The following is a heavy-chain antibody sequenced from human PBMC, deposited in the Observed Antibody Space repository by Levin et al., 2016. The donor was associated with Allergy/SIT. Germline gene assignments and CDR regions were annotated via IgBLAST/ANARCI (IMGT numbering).Heavy chain of an antibody. CDR1: GFTFSSYW. CDR3: VRSRLGGYSYDS. CDR2: TNSDGSST. D-gene: IGHD5-18*01. V-gene: IGHV3-74*01. J-gene: IGHJ4*02. Sequence: GGSLRLSCAASGFTFSSYWMHWVRQVPGKGLVWVSRTNSDGSSTTYADSVKGRFTFSRDNVKNMLYLQMNSLRADDTAVYYCVRSRLGGYSYDSWGQGTPVTVSS.